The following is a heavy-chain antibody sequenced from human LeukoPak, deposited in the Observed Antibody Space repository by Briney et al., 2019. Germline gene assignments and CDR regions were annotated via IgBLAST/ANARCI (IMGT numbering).Heavy chain of an antibody. Sequence: SETLSLTCTVSGYSISNGYYWGWIRQPPGQGLEWVGSIYHRGSTYYNPSLRSRVTISLDRSKKKFSLKLTSVTAADTAVYFCARGPYSYDSSGAFDIWGQGTMVTVSS. V-gene: IGHV4-38-2*02. J-gene: IGHJ3*02. CDR3: ARGPYSYDSSGAFDI. CDR1: GYSISNGYY. D-gene: IGHD3-22*01. CDR2: IYHRGST.